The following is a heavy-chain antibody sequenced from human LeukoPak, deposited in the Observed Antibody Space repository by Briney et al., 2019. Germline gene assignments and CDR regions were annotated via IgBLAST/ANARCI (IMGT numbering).Heavy chain of an antibody. J-gene: IGHJ4*02. D-gene: IGHD3-16*01. CDR3: ARDVAAPGGVYFDY. CDR2: IYTGGTT. Sequence: SGGSLRLSCAASGFTFSNAWMSWVRQVPGKGLVWVSVIYTGGTTYYADSVKGRFTISRDNSKNTLYLQMNSLRAEDTAVYYCARDVAAPGGVYFDYWGQGTLVTVSS. CDR1: GFTFSNAW. V-gene: IGHV3-66*01.